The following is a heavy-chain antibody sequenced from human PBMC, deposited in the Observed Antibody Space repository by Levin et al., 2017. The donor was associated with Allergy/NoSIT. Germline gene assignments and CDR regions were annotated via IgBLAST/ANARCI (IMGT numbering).Heavy chain of an antibody. CDR1: GYTFDKDY. V-gene: IGHV1-2*02. CDR2: ISPKSGET. CDR3: ARGGPSTFFAMDV. D-gene: IGHD1-26*01. J-gene: IGHJ6*02. Sequence: GESLKISCKASGYTFDKDYVYWVRQAPGQGLEWMGWISPKSGETHYGQKFQGRVLFTSDTSISTMYMGLNSLRSDDTAVYFCARGGPSTFFAMDVWGQGTTVNVSS.